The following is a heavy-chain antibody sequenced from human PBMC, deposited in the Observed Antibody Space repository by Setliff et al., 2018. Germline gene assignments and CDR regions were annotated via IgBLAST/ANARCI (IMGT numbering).Heavy chain of an antibody. CDR3: ARVKPFAMDV. CDR1: GFSFSYYY. Sequence: PGGSLRLSCAASGFSFSYYYMSWVRQAPGKGLEWLSYISSSGSTENYADSVKGRFTISRDNAENSLYLQMNGLRAEDTAVYYCARVKPFAMDVWGQGTTVTVSS. CDR2: ISSSGSTE. V-gene: IGHV3-11*04. J-gene: IGHJ6*02.